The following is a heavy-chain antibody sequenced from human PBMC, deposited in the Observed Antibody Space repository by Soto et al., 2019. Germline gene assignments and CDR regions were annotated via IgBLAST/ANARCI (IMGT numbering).Heavy chain of an antibody. Sequence: QGQLQESGPRLVKPSGTLSLTCAVSGASISSTNWWTWVRQPPGKGLEWIGEIYHTGSTKDNLTLKSRVTMSLDKYNNQYSLNLSSVSAADTAVYYCAPLPPRIVVVVLPIPTWGQGTLVTVSS. D-gene: IGHD2-15*01. V-gene: IGHV4-4*02. CDR3: APLPPRIVVVVLPIPT. CDR2: IYHTGST. J-gene: IGHJ4*02. CDR1: GASISSTNW.